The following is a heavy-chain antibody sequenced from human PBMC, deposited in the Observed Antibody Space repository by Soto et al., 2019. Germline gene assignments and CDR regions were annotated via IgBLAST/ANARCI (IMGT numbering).Heavy chain of an antibody. CDR3: AKQITIFGVTYYGMDV. Sequence: GGSLRLSCAASGFTFSSYAMSWVRQAPGKGLEWVSAISGSGGSTYYADSVKGRFTISRGNSKNTLYLQMNSLRAEDTAVYYCAKQITIFGVTYYGMDVWGQGTTVTVSS. J-gene: IGHJ6*02. CDR2: ISGSGGST. D-gene: IGHD3-3*01. CDR1: GFTFSSYA. V-gene: IGHV3-23*01.